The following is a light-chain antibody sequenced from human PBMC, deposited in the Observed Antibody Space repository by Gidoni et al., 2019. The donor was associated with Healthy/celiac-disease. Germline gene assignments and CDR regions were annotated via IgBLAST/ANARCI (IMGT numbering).Light chain of an antibody. CDR3: QSYDSSTWV. V-gene: IGLV6-57*01. CDR1: SGSIASNY. Sequence: NFMLTQPHSVSESPGKTVTISCTRRSGSIASNYVQWYQQRPGSSPTTVIYEDNQRTSGVPDRFSGSIDSSSNSASLTISGLKTEDEADYYCQSYDSSTWVFGGGTKLTVL. J-gene: IGLJ3*02. CDR2: EDN.